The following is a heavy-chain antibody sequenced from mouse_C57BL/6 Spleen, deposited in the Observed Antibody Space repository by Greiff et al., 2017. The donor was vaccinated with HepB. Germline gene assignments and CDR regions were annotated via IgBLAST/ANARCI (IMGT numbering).Heavy chain of an antibody. CDR2: IWSGGST. Sequence: VQLKQSGPGLVQPSQSLSITCTVSGFSLTSYGVHWVRQSPGKGLEWLGVIWSGGSTDYNAAFISRLSISKDNSKSQVFFKMNSLQADDTAIYYCARNLDGYWYFDVWGTGTTVTVSS. CDR1: GFSLTSYG. J-gene: IGHJ1*03. V-gene: IGHV2-2*01. D-gene: IGHD2-3*01. CDR3: ARNLDGYWYFDV.